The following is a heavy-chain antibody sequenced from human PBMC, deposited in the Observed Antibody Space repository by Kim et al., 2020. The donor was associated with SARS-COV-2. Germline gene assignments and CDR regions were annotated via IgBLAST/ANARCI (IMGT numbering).Heavy chain of an antibody. J-gene: IGHJ4*02. Sequence: DTVKGRCTNSRDNSTNTLYIQMNSLRAEDTAVYYCAKRMLSSSGNYYFDYWGQGTLVTVSS. V-gene: IGHV3-23*01. D-gene: IGHD3-22*01. CDR3: AKRMLSSSGNYYFDY.